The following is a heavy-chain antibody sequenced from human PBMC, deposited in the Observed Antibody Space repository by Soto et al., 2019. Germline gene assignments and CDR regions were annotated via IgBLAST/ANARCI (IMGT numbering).Heavy chain of an antibody. Sequence: PGGSLRLSCAASGFTFSSYWMSWVRQAPGKGLEWVANIKQDGSEKYYVDSVKGRFTISRDNAKNSLYLQMNSLRAEDTAVYYCARRGGYYYYGMDVWGQGTTVTVSS. CDR1: GFTFSSYW. CDR3: ARRGGYYYYGMDV. CDR2: IKQDGSEK. J-gene: IGHJ6*02. D-gene: IGHD3-16*01. V-gene: IGHV3-7*01.